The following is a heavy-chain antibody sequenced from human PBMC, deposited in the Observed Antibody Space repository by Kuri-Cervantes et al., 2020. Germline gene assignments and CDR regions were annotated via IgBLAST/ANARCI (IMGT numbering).Heavy chain of an antibody. J-gene: IGHJ3*02. Sequence: SETLSLTCTVSDGSISSYYWSWIRQPPGKGLEWIGYISYSGSTNYNPSLKSRVTISVDTSKNQFSLKLSSVTAADTAVYYCARELATYFNVFDIWGQGTMVTVSS. CDR2: ISYSGST. D-gene: IGHD5-12*01. CDR1: DGSISSYY. CDR3: ARELATYFNVFDI. V-gene: IGHV4-59*01.